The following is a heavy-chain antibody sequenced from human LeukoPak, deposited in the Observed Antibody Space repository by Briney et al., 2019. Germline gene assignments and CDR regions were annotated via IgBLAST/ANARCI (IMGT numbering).Heavy chain of an antibody. J-gene: IGHJ4*02. CDR1: G. D-gene: IGHD2-15*01. CDR3: ARDPEDD. Sequence: GIXWVRQAPGQGLEWMGWISAYNGNTNYAQKLQGRVTMTTDTSTSTAYMELRSLRSDGTAVYYCARDPEDDWGQGTLVTVSS. CDR2: ISAYNGNT. V-gene: IGHV1-18*01.